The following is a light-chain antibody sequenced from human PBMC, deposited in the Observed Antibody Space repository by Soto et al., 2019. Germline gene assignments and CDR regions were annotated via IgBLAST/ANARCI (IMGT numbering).Light chain of an antibody. Sequence: QSVLTQPRSVSGSPGQSVTISCTGTSSDVGGYNYVSWYQQHPGKAPKLMIYDVSKRPSGVPDRFSGSKSGNTASLTISGLQAEDEADYYCCSNAGSDVFGTGTKLTVL. J-gene: IGLJ1*01. V-gene: IGLV2-11*01. CDR3: CSNAGSDV. CDR2: DVS. CDR1: SSDVGGYNY.